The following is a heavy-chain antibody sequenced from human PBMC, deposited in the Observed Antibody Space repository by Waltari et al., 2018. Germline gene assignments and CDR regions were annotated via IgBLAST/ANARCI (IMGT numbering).Heavy chain of an antibody. CDR1: GFTFRSYA. J-gene: IGHJ4*02. CDR3: ARSVLGRWAHPELDF. V-gene: IGHV3-23*04. D-gene: IGHD1-26*01. CDR2: ISAAGDSA. Sequence: EVHLVESEGGLVQPGGSLTLSCEASGFTFRSYAMNWGGQAPGKGLEWVSLISAAGDSAYYIDSVKGRFTGSRDNSKNTLYLQINSLRVEDTAVYYCARSVLGRWAHPELDFWGQGILVTVSS.